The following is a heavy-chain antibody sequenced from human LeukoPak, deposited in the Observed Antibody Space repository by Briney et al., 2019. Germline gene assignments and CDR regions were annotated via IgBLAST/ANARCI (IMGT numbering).Heavy chain of an antibody. D-gene: IGHD6-19*01. V-gene: IGHV4-59*08. CDR1: GGSIYSHY. CDR3: MRRDTGWNYSDC. CDR2: IYYKGNT. J-gene: IGHJ4*02. Sequence: KPSETLSLTCAVSGGSIYSHYWGWIRQPPGKGLEWIGDIYYKGNTNYNPSLKSRVTISLDTSKNHLSLTLTSVVAADTAIYYCMRRDTGWNYSDCWGQGILVTVSS.